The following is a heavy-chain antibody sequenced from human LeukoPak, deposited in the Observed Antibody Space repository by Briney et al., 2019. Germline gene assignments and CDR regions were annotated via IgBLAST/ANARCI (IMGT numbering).Heavy chain of an antibody. D-gene: IGHD6-19*01. CDR3: AVTSSGWYSPLVYFDY. V-gene: IGHV1-69*06. CDR2: IIPIFGTA. CDR1: GGTFSSYA. J-gene: IGHJ4*02. Sequence: SVKVSCKASGGTFSSYAISWVRQAPGQGLEWMGGIIPIFGTANYAQEFQGRVTITADKSTSTAYMELSSLRSEDTAVYYCAVTSSGWYSPLVYFDYWGQGTLVTVSS.